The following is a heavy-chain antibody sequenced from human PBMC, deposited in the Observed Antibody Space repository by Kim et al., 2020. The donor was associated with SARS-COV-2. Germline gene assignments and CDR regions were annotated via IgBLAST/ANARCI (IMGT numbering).Heavy chain of an antibody. CDR1: GFTFSSYW. D-gene: IGHD3-9*01. V-gene: IGHV3-7*01. CDR3: ARDVMHYDILTGYYKSPGAFDI. Sequence: GGSLRLSCAASGFTFSSYWMSWVRQAPGKGLEWVANIKQDGSEKYYVDSVKGRFTISRDNAKNSLYLQMNSLRAEDTAVYYCARDVMHYDILTGYYKSPGAFDIWGQGTMVTVSS. J-gene: IGHJ3*02. CDR2: IKQDGSEK.